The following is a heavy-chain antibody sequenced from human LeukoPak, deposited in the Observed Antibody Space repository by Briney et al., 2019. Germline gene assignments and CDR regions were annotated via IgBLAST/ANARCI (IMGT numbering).Heavy chain of an antibody. V-gene: IGHV3-66*02. CDR3: ARKFQSLYYYDSSGYYSL. D-gene: IGHD3-22*01. J-gene: IGHJ4*02. Sequence: GGSLRPSCAASGFTVSSNYMSWVRQAPGKGLEWVSVIYSGGSTYYADSVKGRFTISRDNSKNTLYLQMNSLRAEDTAVYYCARKFQSLYYYDSSGYYSLWGQGTLVTVSS. CDR2: IYSGGST. CDR1: GFTVSSNY.